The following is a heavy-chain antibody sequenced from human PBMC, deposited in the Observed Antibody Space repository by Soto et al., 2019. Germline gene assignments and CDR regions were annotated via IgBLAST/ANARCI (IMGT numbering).Heavy chain of an antibody. D-gene: IGHD4-17*01. CDR3: AKAQPDYATVTTAISY. V-gene: IGHV3-30*18. Sequence: QVQLVESGGGVVQPGRSLRLSCAASGFTFSSYGMHWVRQAPGKGLECVAVISYDGSNKYYADSVKGRFTISRDNSKNTLYLQMNSLRAEDTAVYYCAKAQPDYATVTTAISYWGQGTLVTVSS. CDR2: ISYDGSNK. CDR1: GFTFSSYG. J-gene: IGHJ4*02.